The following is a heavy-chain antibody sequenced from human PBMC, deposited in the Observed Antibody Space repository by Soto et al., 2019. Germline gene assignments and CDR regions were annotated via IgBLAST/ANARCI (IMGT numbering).Heavy chain of an antibody. J-gene: IGHJ4*02. V-gene: IGHV3-30*04. CDR2: ISYDGSNK. CDR3: ARGRLSYFDY. Sequence: GGSLRLSCAASGFTFSSYAMHWVRQAPGKGLEWVAVISYDGSNKYYADSVKGRFTISRDNSKNTLYLQMNSLRAEDTAVYYCARGRLSYFDYWGQGTLVTVSP. CDR1: GFTFSSYA.